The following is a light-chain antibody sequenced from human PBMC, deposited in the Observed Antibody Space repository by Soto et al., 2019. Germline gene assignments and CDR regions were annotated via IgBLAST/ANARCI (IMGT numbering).Light chain of an antibody. J-gene: IGLJ1*01. CDR2: EVN. Sequence: QAVVTQPASVSGSPGQSITVSCTGTSSDIGAYNYVSWYQQHPGKAPKLIIYEVNNRPSGVSNRFSGSKSGNTASLTISGLQAEDEADYYCASFTTFSTRVFGTGTKVTVL. V-gene: IGLV2-14*03. CDR3: ASFTTFSTRV. CDR1: SSDIGAYNY.